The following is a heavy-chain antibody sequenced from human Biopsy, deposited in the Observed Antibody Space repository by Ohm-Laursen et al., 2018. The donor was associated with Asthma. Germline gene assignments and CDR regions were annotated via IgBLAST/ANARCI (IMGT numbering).Heavy chain of an antibody. CDR3: ARKAGSCISRTCYSLDF. J-gene: IGHJ4*02. D-gene: IGHD2-2*01. V-gene: IGHV1-69*13. Sequence: SVKVACKSLGGTFNTYVIGWVRQAPGQWLEWMGGINSVFGTTTYPQKFQDRVTITADDSTSTVYMELSSLRSEDTAVYYCARKAGSCISRTCYSLDFWGQGTLVTVSS. CDR1: GGTFNTYV. CDR2: INSVFGTT.